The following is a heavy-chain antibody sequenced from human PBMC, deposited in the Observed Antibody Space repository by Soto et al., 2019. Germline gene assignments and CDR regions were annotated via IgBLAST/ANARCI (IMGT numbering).Heavy chain of an antibody. D-gene: IGHD6-19*01. CDR3: ARQQGSGWYYPHHFVH. Sequence: SETLSLTCTVSGGSISGYYGSWIRQPPGKGLEWIGYIYYSGSTNYNPSLKSRVTISVDTSKNQFSLKLSSVTAADTAVYYCARQQGSGWYYPHHFVHSGHGTLVTVPS. CDR1: GGSISGYY. CDR2: IYYSGST. V-gene: IGHV4-59*01. J-gene: IGHJ4*01.